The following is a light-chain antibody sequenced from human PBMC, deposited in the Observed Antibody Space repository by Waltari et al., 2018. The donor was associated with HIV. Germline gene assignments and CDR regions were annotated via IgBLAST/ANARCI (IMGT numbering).Light chain of an antibody. CDR1: QSFLYTPKNTHY. Sequence: DIVMTQSPDSLAESLGERATINCKSSQSFLYTPKNTHYLVWYQQKPRQPPKVLIHWASTRDSGVPDRFSGSGSGTDFTLTISSLQADDVAVYYCQPYYSIPVTFGPGPTVNVK. CDR2: WAS. CDR3: QPYYSIPVT. V-gene: IGKV4-1*01. J-gene: IGKJ3*01.